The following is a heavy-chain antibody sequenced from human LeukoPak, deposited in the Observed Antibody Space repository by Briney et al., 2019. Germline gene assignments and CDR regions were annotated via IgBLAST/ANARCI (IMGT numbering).Heavy chain of an antibody. D-gene: IGHD4-17*01. CDR1: GFTFSSYG. CDR3: ARDSDYGDYGGCDY. Sequence: GGTLRLSCAASGFTFSSYGMSWVRQAPGKGLEWVSAMSGSGGITYYADSVKGRFTISRDNAKNSLYLQMNSLRAEDTAVYYCARDSDYGDYGGCDYWGQGTLVTVSS. V-gene: IGHV3-23*01. J-gene: IGHJ4*02. CDR2: MSGSGGIT.